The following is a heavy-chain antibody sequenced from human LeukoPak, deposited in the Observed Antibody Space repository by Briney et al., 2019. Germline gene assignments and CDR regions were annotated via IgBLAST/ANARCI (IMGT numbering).Heavy chain of an antibody. CDR3: ARGCGLSKYVSSTSCFGFLYYYMVV. J-gene: IGHJ6*03. CDR2: INHSGST. D-gene: IGHD2-2*01. Sequence: PSETLSLTCAVYGGSSSGYYWSWIRQPPGKGLEWIGEINHSGSTNYNPSLKSRVTISVDTSKNQISLKLSSVTAADTAAYYCARGCGLSKYVSSTSCFGFLYYYMVVWGKGTTVTVSS. V-gene: IGHV4-34*01. CDR1: GGSSSGYY.